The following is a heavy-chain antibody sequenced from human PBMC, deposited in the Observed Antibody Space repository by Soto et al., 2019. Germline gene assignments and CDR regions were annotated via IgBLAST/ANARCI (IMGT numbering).Heavy chain of an antibody. CDR2: ISSSGSTI. V-gene: IGHV3-48*03. CDR3: ASGFGGGSYPDYYYYGMDV. CDR1: GFTFSSYE. J-gene: IGHJ6*02. Sequence: GGSLRLSCAASGFTFSSYEMNWVRQGPGKGLEWVSYISSSGSTIYYADSVKGRFTISTDNANDSLYLQMNSLRAEDTAVYYCASGFGGGSYPDYYYYGMDVWAQGTTVTVSS. D-gene: IGHD1-26*01.